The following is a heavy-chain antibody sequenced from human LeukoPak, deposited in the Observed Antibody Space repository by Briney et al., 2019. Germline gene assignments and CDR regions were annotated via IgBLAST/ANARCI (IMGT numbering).Heavy chain of an antibody. Sequence: SETLSLTCAVYGGSFSGYYWSWIRQPPGQGLEWLAEITHGGSTSYSPSLRSRVTISVDRSKNQFSLKLTSVTAADTAVYYCASLVHYDFWSGYFRPSDAFDVWGQGTAVTVSS. CDR1: GGSFSGYY. J-gene: IGHJ3*01. V-gene: IGHV4-34*01. D-gene: IGHD3-3*01. CDR3: ASLVHYDFWSGYFRPSDAFDV. CDR2: ITHGGST.